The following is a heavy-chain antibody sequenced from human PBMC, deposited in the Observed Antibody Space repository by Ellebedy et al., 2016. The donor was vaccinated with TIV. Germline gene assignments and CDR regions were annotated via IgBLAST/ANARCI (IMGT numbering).Heavy chain of an antibody. Sequence: PGGSLRLSCAASGSTFDDYAMHWVRQAPGKGLDRDSGISWNSGSIDYADSVTGRFTISRDNAKNSLYLQMNSLRAEDTALYYCTKADRGRFVKHVSWFDPWGQGTPVIVSS. CDR1: GSTFDDYA. J-gene: IGHJ5*02. CDR2: ISWNSGSI. V-gene: IGHV3-9*01. CDR3: TKADRGRFVKHVSWFDP. D-gene: IGHD1-26*01.